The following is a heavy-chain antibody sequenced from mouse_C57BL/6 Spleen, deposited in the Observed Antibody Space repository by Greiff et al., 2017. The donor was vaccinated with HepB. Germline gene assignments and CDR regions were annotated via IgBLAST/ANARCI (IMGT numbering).Heavy chain of an antibody. CDR3: ARNGWLPLDN. CDR2: IDPSDSYT. V-gene: IGHV1-50*01. J-gene: IGHJ2*01. D-gene: IGHD2-2*01. Sequence: QVQLQQSGAELVKPGASVKLSCKASGYTFTSYWMQWVKQRPGQGLEWIGEIDPSDSYTNYNQKFKGKATLTVDTSSSTAYMQLSSLTSEDSAVYYGARNGWLPLDNWGQGTTLTVSS. CDR1: GYTFTSYW.